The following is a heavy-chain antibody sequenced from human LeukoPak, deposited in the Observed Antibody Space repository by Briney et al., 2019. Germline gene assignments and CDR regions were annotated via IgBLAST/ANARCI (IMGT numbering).Heavy chain of an antibody. CDR2: IYSGGST. V-gene: IGHV3-66*01. Sequence: GGSLRLSCAASGFTFSSYGMSWVRQAPGKGLEWVSVIYSGGSTYYADSVKGRFTISRDNSKNTLYLQMNSLRAEDTAVYYCAREVAFGQYYFDYWGQGTLVTVSS. J-gene: IGHJ4*02. CDR3: AREVAFGQYYFDY. D-gene: IGHD3-10*01. CDR1: GFTFSSYG.